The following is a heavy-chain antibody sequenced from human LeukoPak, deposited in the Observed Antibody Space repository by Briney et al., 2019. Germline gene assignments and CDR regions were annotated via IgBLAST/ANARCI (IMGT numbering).Heavy chain of an antibody. CDR3: ANSYSNYVLGYFQH. D-gene: IGHD4-11*01. V-gene: IGHV3-23*01. Sequence: GGSLRLSCAASGFTFSSYAMSWVRQAPGKGLEWVSAISGSGGSTYYADSVKGRFTISRDNSKNTLYLQMNSLRAEDTAVYYCANSYSNYVLGYFQHWGQGTLVTVSS. J-gene: IGHJ1*01. CDR1: GFTFSSYA. CDR2: ISGSGGST.